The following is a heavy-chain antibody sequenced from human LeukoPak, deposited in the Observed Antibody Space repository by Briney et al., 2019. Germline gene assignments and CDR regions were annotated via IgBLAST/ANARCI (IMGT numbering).Heavy chain of an antibody. Sequence: GGSLRLSCAASEFTFSSYWMIWVRQAPGKGLEWVAFIRYDGSNKYYADSVKGRFTISRDNSKNTLYLQMNSLRAEDTAVYYCAKGGSMVRGVIMIDYWGQGTLVTVSS. CDR3: AKGGSMVRGVIMIDY. J-gene: IGHJ4*02. V-gene: IGHV3-30*02. CDR1: EFTFSSYW. CDR2: IRYDGSNK. D-gene: IGHD3-10*01.